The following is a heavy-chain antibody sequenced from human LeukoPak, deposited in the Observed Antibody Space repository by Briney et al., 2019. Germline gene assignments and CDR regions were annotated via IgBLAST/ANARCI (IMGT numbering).Heavy chain of an antibody. Sequence: GGSLRLSCAASGFTFSSYGMHWVRQAPGKGLEWVAFIRNDGSNKYYGDSVKGRFTISRDPSKNTVYLQMDSLRPDDTALYYCAKERFDPWGQGTLVSVSS. CDR3: AKERFDP. J-gene: IGHJ5*02. CDR1: GFTFSSYG. CDR2: IRNDGSNK. V-gene: IGHV3-30*02.